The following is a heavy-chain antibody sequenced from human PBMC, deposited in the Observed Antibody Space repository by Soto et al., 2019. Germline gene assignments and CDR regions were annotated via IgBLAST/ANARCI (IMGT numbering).Heavy chain of an antibody. Sequence: QVQLVESGGGVVQPGRSLRLSCAASGFTFSSYGMHWVRQAPGKGLEWVAVISYDGSNKYYADCVKGGCTISKDNSKNTLYLQMNSLRAEDTAVYYCAKDFVLGGYYWIFDYWGQGTLVTVSS. D-gene: IGHD5-12*01. V-gene: IGHV3-30*18. CDR2: ISYDGSNK. J-gene: IGHJ4*02. CDR1: GFTFSSYG. CDR3: AKDFVLGGYYWIFDY.